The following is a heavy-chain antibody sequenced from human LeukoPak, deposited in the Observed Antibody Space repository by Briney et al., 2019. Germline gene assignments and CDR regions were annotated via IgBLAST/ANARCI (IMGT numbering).Heavy chain of an antibody. J-gene: IGHJ4*02. CDR3: ATSPVYSYGHPYYFDY. Sequence: GGSLRLSCAGSGFTFSSYSMNWVRQAPGKGLERVSCISSSSSYIYYADSVKGRFTISRDNAKNSLYLQMNSLRAEDTAVYYCATSPVYSYGHPYYFDYWGQGTLVTVSS. CDR2: ISSSSSYI. D-gene: IGHD5-18*01. V-gene: IGHV3-21*01. CDR1: GFTFSSYS.